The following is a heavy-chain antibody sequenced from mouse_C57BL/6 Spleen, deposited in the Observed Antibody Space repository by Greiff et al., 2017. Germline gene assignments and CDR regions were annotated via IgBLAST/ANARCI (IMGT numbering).Heavy chain of an antibody. D-gene: IGHD2-4*01. V-gene: IGHV1-80*01. Sequence: VQLQESGAELVKPGASVKISCKASGYAFSSYWMNWVKQRPGKGLEWIGQIYPGDGDTNYNGKFKGKATLTADKSSSTAYMQLSSLTSEDSAVYFCARFYYDYDEGFAYWGQGTLVTVSA. CDR1: GYAFSSYW. CDR3: ARFYYDYDEGFAY. J-gene: IGHJ3*01. CDR2: IYPGDGDT.